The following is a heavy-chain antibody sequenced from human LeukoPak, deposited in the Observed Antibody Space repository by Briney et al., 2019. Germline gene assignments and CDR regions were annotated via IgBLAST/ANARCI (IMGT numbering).Heavy chain of an antibody. D-gene: IGHD6-13*01. CDR3: AKDYSSSSDYFDF. V-gene: IGHV3-30*18. CDR2: ISYDGSNK. CDR1: GVTFSTYG. Sequence: PGGSLRLSCAVSGVTFSTYGMHWARQAPGKGLEWVAFISYDGSNKYYADSVKGRFTISRDNSKNTLYLEMNSLRPEDTALYCCAKDYSSSSDYFDFWGQGTLVTVSS. J-gene: IGHJ4*02.